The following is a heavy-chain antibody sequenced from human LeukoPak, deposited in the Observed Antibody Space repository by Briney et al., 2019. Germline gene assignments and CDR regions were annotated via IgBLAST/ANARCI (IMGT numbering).Heavy chain of an antibody. D-gene: IGHD3-3*01. CDR3: AREYDFWSGYLENWFDP. CDR2: INHSGST. CDR1: GGSFSGYY. J-gene: IGHJ5*02. V-gene: IGHV4-34*01. Sequence: SETLSLTCAVYGGSFSGYYWSWIRQPPGKGLEWIGEINHSGSTNYNPSLKSRVTISVDTSKNQFSLKLSSVTAADTAVYYCAREYDFWSGYLENWFDPWGQGTLVTVSS.